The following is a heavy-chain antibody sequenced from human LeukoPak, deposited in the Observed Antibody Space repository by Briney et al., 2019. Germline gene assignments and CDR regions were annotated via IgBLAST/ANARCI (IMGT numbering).Heavy chain of an antibody. Sequence: GGSLTLSCAVCGLTLGNYAMQWVRQATGGGREWMAVISYDGSHKYYVDSVKGRFTISRDNSKNTLYLQMTSQRAEDTAGYYRARRPMIVVDAEPTFDYWGQGTLVTVFS. V-gene: IGHV3-30*04. J-gene: IGHJ4*02. D-gene: IGHD3-22*01. CDR3: ARRPMIVVDAEPTFDY. CDR1: GLTLGNYA. CDR2: ISYDGSHK.